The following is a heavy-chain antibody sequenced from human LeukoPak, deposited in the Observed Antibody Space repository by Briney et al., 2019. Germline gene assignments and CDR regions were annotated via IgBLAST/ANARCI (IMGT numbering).Heavy chain of an antibody. D-gene: IGHD4-17*01. CDR3: ARGWGLYGDYSTVDY. CDR2: MNPNSGNT. V-gene: IGHV1-8*01. J-gene: IGHJ4*02. Sequence: ASVKVSCKASGYTFTSYDINWVRQATAQGLEWMGWMNPNSGNTGYAQKFQGRVTMTRNTSISTAYMELSSLRSEDTAVYYCARGWGLYGDYSTVDYWGQGTLVTVSS. CDR1: GYTFTSYD.